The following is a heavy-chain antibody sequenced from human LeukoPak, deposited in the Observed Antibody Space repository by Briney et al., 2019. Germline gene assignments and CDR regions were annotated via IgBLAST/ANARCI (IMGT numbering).Heavy chain of an antibody. CDR1: GFTFSSYA. CDR3: AKGQGVTGTFDY. CDR2: IHSGGST. V-gene: IGHV3-23*01. Sequence: GSLRLSCAASGFTFSSYAMSWVRQAPGKGLEWVSAIHSGGSTYYADSVKGRFTISRDNSKNTLFLQMKSLRAEDTAVYYCAKGQGVTGTFDYWGQGTLVPVSS. J-gene: IGHJ4*02. D-gene: IGHD6-19*01.